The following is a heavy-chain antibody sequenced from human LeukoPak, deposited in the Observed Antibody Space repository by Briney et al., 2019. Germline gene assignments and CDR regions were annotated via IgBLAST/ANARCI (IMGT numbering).Heavy chain of an antibody. CDR1: GFTFSDYY. Sequence: GGSLRLSCAASGFTFSDYYMSWIRQAPGKGLEWVSYISSSGSTIYYAASVKGRFTISRDNAKNSLYLQMNSLRAEDTAVYYCARGPERYFDWLEYYFDYWGQGTLVTVSS. V-gene: IGHV3-11*01. CDR3: ARGPERYFDWLEYYFDY. J-gene: IGHJ4*02. CDR2: ISSSGSTI. D-gene: IGHD3-9*01.